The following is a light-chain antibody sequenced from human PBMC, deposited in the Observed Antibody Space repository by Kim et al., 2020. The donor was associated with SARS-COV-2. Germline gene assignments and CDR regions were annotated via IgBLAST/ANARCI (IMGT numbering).Light chain of an antibody. CDR2: QDT. CDR1: KLEDKY. V-gene: IGLV3-1*01. CDR3: QTWDSSSVI. Sequence: SVSPGQTASITCSGDKLEDKYVCWYQQKAGQSPVLLIYQDTKWPSGIPERLSGSNSGNTATLTISGTQAMDEADYYCQTWDSSSVIFGGGTQLTVL. J-gene: IGLJ2*01.